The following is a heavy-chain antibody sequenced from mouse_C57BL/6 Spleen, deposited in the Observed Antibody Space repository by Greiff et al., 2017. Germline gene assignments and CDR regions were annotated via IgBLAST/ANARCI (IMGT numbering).Heavy chain of an antibody. J-gene: IGHJ2*01. V-gene: IGHV1-81*01. CDR3: ARSTGTGLDY. D-gene: IGHD4-1*01. CDR1: GYTFTSYG. CDR2: IYPRSGNT. Sequence: VQLQQSGAELAWPGASVTLSCKASGYTFTSYGISWVKQRTGQGLEWIGEIYPRSGNTYYNEKFKGKATLTADKSSSTAYMELRCHTSEDSAVYFCARSTGTGLDYWGQGTTLTVSS.